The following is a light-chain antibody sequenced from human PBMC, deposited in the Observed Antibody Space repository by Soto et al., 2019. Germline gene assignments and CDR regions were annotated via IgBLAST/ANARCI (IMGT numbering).Light chain of an antibody. CDR3: NSYTTGTSVV. CDR1: SSDVGGYNY. V-gene: IGLV2-14*03. J-gene: IGLJ2*01. Sequence: QSALAQPASVSGSPGQSITISCTGTSSDVGGYNYVSWYQQHPGKAPKLMIYDVSNRPSGVSNRFSGSKSGNTSSLTISGLQAEDDADYYCNSYTTGTSVVFGGGTKLTVL. CDR2: DVS.